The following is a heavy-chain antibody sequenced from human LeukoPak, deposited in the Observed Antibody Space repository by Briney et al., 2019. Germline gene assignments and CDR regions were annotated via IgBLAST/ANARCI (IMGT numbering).Heavy chain of an antibody. D-gene: IGHD4-17*01. V-gene: IGHV1-2*02. CDR2: INPNSGGT. CDR1: GYTFTGYY. Sequence: ASVKVSCKASGYTFTGYYMHWVRQAPGQGLEWMGWINPNSGGTNYAQKFQGRVAMTRDTSIGTAYMELSRLRSDDTAVYYCARGIGYGDYETRYFDYWGQGTLVTVSS. J-gene: IGHJ4*02. CDR3: ARGIGYGDYETRYFDY.